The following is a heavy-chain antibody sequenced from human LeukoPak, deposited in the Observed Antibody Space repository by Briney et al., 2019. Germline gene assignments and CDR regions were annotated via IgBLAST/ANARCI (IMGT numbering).Heavy chain of an antibody. Sequence: PGGSLRLSCAASGFSFSSYWMHWVRQAPGKGLVWVARIQYDGSTINYADSVKGRFTISRDNAKKTLYVQMNSLRAEDTAVYYCARALVAGVTLNALDIWGQGTMVTVSS. CDR2: IQYDGSTI. CDR3: ARALVAGVTLNALDI. CDR1: GFSFSSYW. D-gene: IGHD2-15*01. J-gene: IGHJ3*02. V-gene: IGHV3-74*01.